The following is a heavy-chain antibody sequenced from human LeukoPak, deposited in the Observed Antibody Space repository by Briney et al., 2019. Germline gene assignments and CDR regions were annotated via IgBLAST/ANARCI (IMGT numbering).Heavy chain of an antibody. CDR3: AKDGVWFGELRYYYYYMDV. V-gene: IGHV3-23*01. J-gene: IGHJ6*03. CDR1: GFTFSSYA. CDR2: ISGRGGST. Sequence: GGSLRLSCAPSGFTFSSYAMSWARQAPGKGLEWVSAISGRGGSTYYADSVKGRFTIARNNSKNTLDRQINSLRAEDTAVYYCAKDGVWFGELRYYYYYMDVWGKGTTVTVSS. D-gene: IGHD3-10*01.